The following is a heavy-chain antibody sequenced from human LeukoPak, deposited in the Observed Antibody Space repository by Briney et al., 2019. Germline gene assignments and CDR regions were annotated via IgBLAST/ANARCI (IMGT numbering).Heavy chain of an antibody. Sequence: GGSLRLSCAASGFTFSSYAMHWVRQAPGKGLEWVPVISYDGSNKYYADSVKGRFTISRDNSKNTLYLQMNSLRAEDTAVYYCARDRGYSYGPFDYWGQGTLVTVSS. CDR3: ARDRGYSYGPFDY. V-gene: IGHV3-30*04. CDR2: ISYDGSNK. D-gene: IGHD5-18*01. J-gene: IGHJ4*02. CDR1: GFTFSSYA.